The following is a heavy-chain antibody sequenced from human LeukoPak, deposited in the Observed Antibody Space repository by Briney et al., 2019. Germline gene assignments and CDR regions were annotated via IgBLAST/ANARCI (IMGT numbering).Heavy chain of an antibody. D-gene: IGHD6-13*01. CDR2: IKQDGSEK. CDR3: AKGSLWDSSSWYRYYYMDV. CDR1: GFTFSSYW. J-gene: IGHJ6*03. V-gene: IGHV3-7*03. Sequence: PGGSLRLSCAASGFTFSSYWMSWVRQAPGKGLEWVANIKQDGSEKYYVDSVKGRFTISRDNSKNTLYLQMNSLRAEDTAVYYCAKGSLWDSSSWYRYYYMDVWGKGTTVTVSS.